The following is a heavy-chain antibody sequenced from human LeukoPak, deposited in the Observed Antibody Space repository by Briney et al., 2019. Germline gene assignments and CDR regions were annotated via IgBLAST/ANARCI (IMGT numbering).Heavy chain of an antibody. CDR3: AKEIVDP. J-gene: IGHJ5*02. D-gene: IGHD2/OR15-2a*01. CDR1: GFTFSSYG. Sequence: GGSLRLSCAASGFTFSSYGMHWVRQAPGKGLEWVAVISHDGSRRNYADSVEGRLTISRDNFKNTLYLQMNSLRAEDTAVYYCAKEIVDPWGQGTLVTVSS. V-gene: IGHV3-30*18. CDR2: ISHDGSRR.